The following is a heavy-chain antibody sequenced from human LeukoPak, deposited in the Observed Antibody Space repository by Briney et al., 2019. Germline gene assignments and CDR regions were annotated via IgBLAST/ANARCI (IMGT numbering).Heavy chain of an antibody. CDR2: ISSSSSTI. CDR1: GFTFSCYS. V-gene: IGHV3-48*01. D-gene: IGHD6-19*01. Sequence: GGSLRLSCAASGFTFSCYSMNWVRQAPGKGLEWVSYISSSSSTIYYADSVKGRFTISRDNAKNSLYLQMNSLRAEDTAVYYCATQWLDIDYWGQGTLVTVSS. J-gene: IGHJ4*02. CDR3: ATQWLDIDY.